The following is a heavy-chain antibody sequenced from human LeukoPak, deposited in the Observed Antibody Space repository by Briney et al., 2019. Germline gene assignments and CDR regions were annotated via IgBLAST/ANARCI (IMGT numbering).Heavy chain of an antibody. CDR2: IWYDGSNK. D-gene: IGHD3-10*01. CDR1: GFTFSSYG. CDR3: ARDRYYGSGSFYYYYGMDV. Sequence: PAGSLRLSCAASGFTFSSYGMHWVRQAPGKGLEWVAVIWYDGSNKYYADSVKGRFTISRANSKNTLYLQMNSLRAEDTAVYYCARDRYYGSGSFYYYYGMDVWGQGTTVPVSS. V-gene: IGHV3-33*01. J-gene: IGHJ6*02.